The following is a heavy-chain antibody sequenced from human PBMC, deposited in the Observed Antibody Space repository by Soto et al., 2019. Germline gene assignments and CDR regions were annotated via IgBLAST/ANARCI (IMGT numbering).Heavy chain of an antibody. Sequence: QVQLQESGPGLVKPSETLSLTCSVSGGSIRNYYWNWIRQPAGKGLEWIGRIYTSGNSDYNPSLKSRVTMSADTSKNQLSLRLSSVTAADSAVYYCARLWFGKPPGYLDYWGQGIRDTISS. CDR3: ARLWFGKPPGYLDY. J-gene: IGHJ4*02. V-gene: IGHV4-4*07. CDR1: GGSIRNYY. D-gene: IGHD3-10*01. CDR2: IYTSGNS.